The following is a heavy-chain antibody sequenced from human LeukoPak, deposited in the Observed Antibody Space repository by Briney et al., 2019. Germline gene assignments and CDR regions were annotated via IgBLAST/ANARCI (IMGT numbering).Heavy chain of an antibody. V-gene: IGHV3-23*01. CDR2: ISGSGGST. D-gene: IGHD2-15*01. CDR3: AKGEWAKYCSGGSCYRFDY. J-gene: IGHJ4*02. Sequence: GGSLRLSCAASGFTFSSYAMSWVRQAPGKGLEWVSAISGSGGSTYYADSVKGRFTISRDNSKNTLYLQMNSLRAEDTAVYYCAKGEWAKYCSGGSCYRFDYWGQGTLVTVSS. CDR1: GFTFSSYA.